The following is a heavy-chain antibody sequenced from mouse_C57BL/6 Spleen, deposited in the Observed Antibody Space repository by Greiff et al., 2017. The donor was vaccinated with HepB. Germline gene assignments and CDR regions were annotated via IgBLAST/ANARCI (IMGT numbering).Heavy chain of an antibody. V-gene: IGHV1-22*01. CDR3: GSTYWYFDV. D-gene: IGHD5-1*01. CDR1: GYTFTDYN. Sequence: EVQLQQSGPELVKPGASVKMSCKASGYTFTDYNLHWVKQSHGKSLEWIGYINPNNGGTSYNQKFKGKATLTVNKSSSTAYMELRSLTSEDSAVYYCGSTYWYFDVWGTGTTVTVSS. CDR2: INPNNGGT. J-gene: IGHJ1*03.